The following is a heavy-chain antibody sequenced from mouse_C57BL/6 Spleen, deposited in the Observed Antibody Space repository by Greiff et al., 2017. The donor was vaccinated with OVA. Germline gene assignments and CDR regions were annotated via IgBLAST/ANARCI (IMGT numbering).Heavy chain of an antibody. Sequence: QVQLQQPGTELVKPGASVKLSCKASGYTFTSYWMHWVKQRPGQGLEWIGNINPSNGGTNYNEKFKSKATLTVDKSSSTAYMQLSSLTSEDSAVYFCARGGGEAYWYFDVWGTGTTVTVSS. V-gene: IGHV1-53*01. CDR2: INPSNGGT. CDR1: GYTFTSYW. CDR3: ARGGGEAYWYFDV. J-gene: IGHJ1*03.